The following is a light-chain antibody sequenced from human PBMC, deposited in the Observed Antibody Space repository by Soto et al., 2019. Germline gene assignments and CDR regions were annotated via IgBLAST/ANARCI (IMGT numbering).Light chain of an antibody. CDR2: LAS. J-gene: IGKJ1*01. Sequence: LSLPFTPGEPASISCRSSQSLLYSDGDNYLDWYLQKPGQSPQLLIYLASNRASGVPARFSGSGSGTDFTLKISRVEAEDVGVYFCMQPLQTWTFGQGTKVDIK. CDR3: MQPLQTWT. CDR1: QSLLYSDGDNY. V-gene: IGKV2-28*01.